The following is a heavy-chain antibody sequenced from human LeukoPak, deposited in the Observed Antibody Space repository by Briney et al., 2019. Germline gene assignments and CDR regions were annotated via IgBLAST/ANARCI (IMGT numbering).Heavy chain of an antibody. CDR2: ISGSGGST. V-gene: IGHV3-23*01. CDR3: ATPALGRRLYYYDY. CDR1: GFTFSSYA. J-gene: IGHJ4*02. Sequence: GGSLRLSCAASGFTFSSYAMSWVRQAPGKGLEWVSAISGSGGSTYYADSVKGRFTISRDNSKNTLYLQMNSLKTEDTAVYYCATPALGRRLYYYDYWGQGTLVTVSP. D-gene: IGHD3-16*01.